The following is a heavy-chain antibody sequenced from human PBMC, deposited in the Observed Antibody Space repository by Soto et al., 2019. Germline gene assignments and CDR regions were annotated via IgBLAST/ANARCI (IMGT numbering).Heavy chain of an antibody. J-gene: IGHJ6*02. CDR1: CYTFTSYG. V-gene: IGHV1-18*01. CDR3: ARDKVDYYYYYGMDV. CDR2: ISAYNGNT. Sequence: ASVKVSGKAACYTFTSYGISWVRQAPGQGREWMGWISAYNGNTNYAQKLQGRGTMTTYTSTSTAYMHLRSLRSDATDVYYCARDKVDYYYYYGMDVWGQGTTVTVSS.